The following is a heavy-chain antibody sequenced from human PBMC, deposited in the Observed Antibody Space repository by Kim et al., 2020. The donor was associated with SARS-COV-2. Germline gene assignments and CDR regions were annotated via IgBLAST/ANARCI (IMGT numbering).Heavy chain of an antibody. CDR3: ARAGSGVTDFDY. Sequence: KYSQKFQGRGTSTRDTAASTAYMELSSLRSEDTAVYYCARAGSGVTDFDYWGQGTLVTVSS. V-gene: IGHV1-3*01. J-gene: IGHJ4*02. D-gene: IGHD3-10*01.